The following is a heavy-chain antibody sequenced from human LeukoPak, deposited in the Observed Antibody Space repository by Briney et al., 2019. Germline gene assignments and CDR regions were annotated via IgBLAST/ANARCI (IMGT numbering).Heavy chain of an antibody. J-gene: IGHJ4*02. V-gene: IGHV4-31*03. CDR2: IYYSGST. Sequence: SETLSLTCTVSGGSISSGGYYWSWIRQHPGKGLEWIGYIYYSGSTYYNPSLKSRVTISVDTSKNQFSLKLSSVTAADTAVYYCATRERERVFTMWGRGTLATVSS. CDR3: ATRERERVFTM. D-gene: IGHD3-10*01. CDR1: GGSISSGGYY.